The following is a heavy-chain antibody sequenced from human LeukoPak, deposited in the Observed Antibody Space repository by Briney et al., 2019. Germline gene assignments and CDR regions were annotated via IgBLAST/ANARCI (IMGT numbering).Heavy chain of an antibody. V-gene: IGHV4-59*11. D-gene: IGHD2-2*01. Sequence: PSETLSLTCTVSGGSISSHYWSWIRQPPGKGLEWIGYIYNSGNTNYNPSLWGRFTISVDMSKNQFSLKMTSVTAADTAVYYCARVVTVPTSVYYYYYMDVWGKGTTVTVSS. CDR3: ARVVTVPTSVYYYYYMDV. CDR1: GGSISSHY. CDR2: IYNSGNT. J-gene: IGHJ6*03.